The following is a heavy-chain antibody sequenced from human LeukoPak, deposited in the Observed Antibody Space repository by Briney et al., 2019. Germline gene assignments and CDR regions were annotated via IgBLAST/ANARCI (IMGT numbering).Heavy chain of an antibody. D-gene: IGHD6-13*01. J-gene: IGHJ4*02. CDR3: ARRGSDKSKDIAAAGTFDY. V-gene: IGHV4-39*01. Sequence: SETLSLTCTVSGGSVSSGSYYWGWIRQPPGKGLEWIGSIYYSGSTYYNPSLKSRVTISVDTSKNQFSLKLSSVTAADTAVYYCARRGSDKSKDIAAAGTFDYWGQGTLVTVSS. CDR1: GGSVSSGSYY. CDR2: IYYSGST.